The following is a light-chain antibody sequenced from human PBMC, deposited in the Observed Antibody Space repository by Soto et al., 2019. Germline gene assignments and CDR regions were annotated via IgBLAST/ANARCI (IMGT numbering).Light chain of an antibody. CDR1: QGIGST. J-gene: IGKJ1*01. Sequence: EIVITQSPATLSVSPGEGATLSCRASQGIGSTLAWYQQKPGQTPRLLIYGASTRATGVPARFSGSGSGTDFTLTINSLQSEDFATYYCQHYNSYSEAFGQGTKVELK. CDR3: QHYNSYSEA. CDR2: GAS. V-gene: IGKV3-15*01.